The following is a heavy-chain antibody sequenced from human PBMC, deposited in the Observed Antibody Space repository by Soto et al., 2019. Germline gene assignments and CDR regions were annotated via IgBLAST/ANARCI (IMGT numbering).Heavy chain of an antibody. Sequence: ESGGGLVQPGGSLRLSCAASGFTVSSNYMSWVRQAPGKGLEWVSVIYSGGSTYYADSVKGRFTISRDNSKNTLYLQMNSLRAEDTAVYYCAREEGHCSGGSCYYDYWGQGTLVTVSS. J-gene: IGHJ4*02. D-gene: IGHD2-15*01. CDR3: AREEGHCSGGSCYYDY. CDR1: GFTVSSNY. V-gene: IGHV3-66*01. CDR2: IYSGGST.